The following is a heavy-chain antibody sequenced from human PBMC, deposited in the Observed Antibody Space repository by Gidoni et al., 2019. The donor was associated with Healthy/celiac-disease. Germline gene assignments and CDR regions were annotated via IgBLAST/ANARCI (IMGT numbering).Heavy chain of an antibody. J-gene: IGHJ5*02. CDR1: GGTFSSYA. V-gene: IGHV1-69*01. CDR2: IIPIFGPA. D-gene: IGHD3-22*01. Sequence: QVQLVQSGAEVKKPGSSVKVSCKASGGTFSSYAIRWVRQAPGQGLEWMGGIIPIFGPATDAQKFQGRVTITADESTSTAYMELSSLRSEDTAVYYCASPASSGYYYWFDPWGQGTLVTVSS. CDR3: ASPASSGYYYWFDP.